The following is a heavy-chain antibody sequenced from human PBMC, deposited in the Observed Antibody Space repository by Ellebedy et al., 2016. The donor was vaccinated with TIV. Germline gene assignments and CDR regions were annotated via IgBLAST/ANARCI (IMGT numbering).Heavy chain of an antibody. CDR2: ISADGTRR. Sequence: GESLKISCACSGFPFSTSYMHWVRQVPGQGLVWVSRISADGTRRDYADSVRGRFTVARDNAKNTLYLQLDNLRVEDTAIYYCRVWNYATDYWGQGIPVTVSP. CDR1: GFPFSTSY. V-gene: IGHV3-74*01. D-gene: IGHD1-7*01. J-gene: IGHJ4*02. CDR3: RVWNYATDY.